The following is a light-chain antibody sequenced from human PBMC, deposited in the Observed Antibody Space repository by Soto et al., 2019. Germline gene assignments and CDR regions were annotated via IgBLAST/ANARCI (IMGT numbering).Light chain of an antibody. J-gene: IGLJ1*01. CDR2: KDN. V-gene: IGLV3-25*02. CDR1: ALAKQY. CDR3: PSADGGGTYV. Sequence: SYELTQPPSVSVSPGQTARITCSGDALAKQYVYWYQQRPGQAPVLIIYKDNERRSGIPERISGSSSGTTVTLTISGVQAEDEAAYYCPSADGGGTYVFGSGTTATVL.